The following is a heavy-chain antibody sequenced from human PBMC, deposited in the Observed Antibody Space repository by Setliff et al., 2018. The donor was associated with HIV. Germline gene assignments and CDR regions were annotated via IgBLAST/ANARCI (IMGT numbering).Heavy chain of an antibody. D-gene: IGHD6-25*01. V-gene: IGHV5-51*01. J-gene: IGHJ4*02. CDR2: IHPGDSDT. CDR1: GYSFTSYW. CDR3: VRYIGAAAGYIDH. Sequence: PGESLKISCKGSGYSFTSYWIGWVRQMPGKGLEWMGIIHPGDSDTRYSPSFRGQVTISADKSTTTAYLDWASLKASDTAMYYCVRYIGAAAGYIDHWGQGTLVTVSS.